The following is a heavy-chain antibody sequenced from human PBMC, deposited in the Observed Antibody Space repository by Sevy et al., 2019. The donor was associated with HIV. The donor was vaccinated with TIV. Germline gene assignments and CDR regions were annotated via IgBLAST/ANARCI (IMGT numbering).Heavy chain of an antibody. CDR1: GYTFTGYY. CDR2: INPNSGGT. CDR3: ARGGDYYDSSGRAEYFQH. V-gene: IGHV1-2*02. Sequence: ASVKVSCKASGYTFTGYYMHWVRQAPGQGLEWMGWINPNSGGTNYAQKFQGRVTMTRDTSISTAYMELSRLRSDDTAMYYCARGGDYYDSSGRAEYFQHWGQGTLVTVSS. J-gene: IGHJ1*01. D-gene: IGHD3-22*01.